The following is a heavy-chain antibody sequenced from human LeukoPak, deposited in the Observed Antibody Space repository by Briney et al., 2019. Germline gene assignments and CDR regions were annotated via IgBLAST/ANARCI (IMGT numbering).Heavy chain of an antibody. D-gene: IGHD3-16*02. J-gene: IGHJ4*02. CDR2: ISYDGSNK. CDR1: GFTFSSYA. CDR3: ARGQGGYDYVWGSYRYED. V-gene: IGHV3-30-3*01. Sequence: GRSLRLSCAASGFTFSSYAMHWVRQAPGKGLEWVAVISYDGSNKYYADSVKGRFTISRDNSKNTLYLQMNSLRAEDTAVYYCARGQGGYDYVWGSYRYEDWGQGTLVTVSS.